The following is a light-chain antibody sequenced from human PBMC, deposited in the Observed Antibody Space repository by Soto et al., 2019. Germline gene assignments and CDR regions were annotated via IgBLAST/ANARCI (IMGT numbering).Light chain of an antibody. CDR1: SSNIGSNY. V-gene: IGLV1-47*02. J-gene: IGLJ3*02. Sequence: QSVLSQSPSASGTPGQRVTLPCSGRSSNIGSNYVYWFQQLPGTAPKLLIYANDQRPSGVPDRFSGSKSGTSASLAISGLRSEDEATYYCVVWDDGLVGSWVFAGGTKLTVL. CDR2: AND. CDR3: VVWDDGLVGSWV.